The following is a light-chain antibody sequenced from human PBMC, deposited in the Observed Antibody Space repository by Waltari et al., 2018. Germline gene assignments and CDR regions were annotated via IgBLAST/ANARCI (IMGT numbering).Light chain of an antibody. CDR3: QQYYRSRT. J-gene: IGKJ1*01. Sequence: QCVFHRSDHKDNLAWYQHKPGQPPKLRFYWASTRESGVPDRFSASGSGTDFTLTINNLQAEDVAVYYCQQYYRSRTFGQGTKVEIK. V-gene: IGKV4-1*01. CDR1: QCVFHRSDHKDN. CDR2: WAS.